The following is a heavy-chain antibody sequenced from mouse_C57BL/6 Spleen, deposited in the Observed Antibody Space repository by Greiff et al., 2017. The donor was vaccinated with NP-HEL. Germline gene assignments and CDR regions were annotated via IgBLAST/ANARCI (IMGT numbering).Heavy chain of an antibody. Sequence: EVKLVESGEGLVKPGGSLKLSCAASGFTFSSYAMSWVRQTPEKRLEWVAYISSGGDYIYYADTVKGRFTISRDNARNTLYLQMSSLKSEDTAMYYCTRDALYYYGSSYDAMDYWGQGTSVTVSS. V-gene: IGHV5-9-1*02. CDR1: GFTFSSYA. J-gene: IGHJ4*01. CDR2: ISSGGDYI. D-gene: IGHD1-1*01. CDR3: TRDALYYYGSSYDAMDY.